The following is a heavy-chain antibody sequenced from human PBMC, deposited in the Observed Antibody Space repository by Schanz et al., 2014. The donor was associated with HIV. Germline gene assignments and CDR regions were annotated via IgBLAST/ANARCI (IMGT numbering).Heavy chain of an antibody. CDR3: ARDSTDYYDSSGYQY. CDR2: INPNSGGT. Sequence: QVQLVQSGAEVKKPGASVKVSCKASGYTFTGYYTHWVRQAPGQGLEWMGWINPNSGGTNYAQKFQGRVTMTRDTSISTAYMELSRLRSDDTAVYYCARDSTDYYDSSGYQYWGQGTLVTVSS. D-gene: IGHD3-22*01. J-gene: IGHJ4*02. CDR1: GYTFTGYY. V-gene: IGHV1-2*02.